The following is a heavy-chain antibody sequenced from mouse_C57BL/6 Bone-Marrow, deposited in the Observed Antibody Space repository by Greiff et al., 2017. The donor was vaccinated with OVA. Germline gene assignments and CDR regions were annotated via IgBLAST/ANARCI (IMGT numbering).Heavy chain of an antibody. V-gene: IGHV5-4*01. CDR2: ISDGGSYT. J-gene: IGHJ2*01. CDR3: AREVPFDY. Sequence: DVKLVESGGGLVKPGGSLKLSCAASGFTFSSYAMSWVRQTPEKRLEWVATISDGGSYTYYPDNVKGRFTISRDNAKNNLYLQMSHLKSEDTAMYYCAREVPFDYWGQGTTLTVSS. CDR1: GFTFSSYA.